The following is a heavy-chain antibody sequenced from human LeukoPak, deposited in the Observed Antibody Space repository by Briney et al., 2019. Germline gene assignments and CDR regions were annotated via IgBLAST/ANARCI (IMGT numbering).Heavy chain of an antibody. CDR2: ISSSSSYT. J-gene: IGHJ4*02. CDR3: ARGGRSRPRHWSN. CDR1: GFTFSDYY. Sequence: GGSLRLSCAASGFTFSDYYMSWIRQAPGKGLEWVSYISSSSSYTNYADSVKGRFTISRDNAKNSLYLQMNSLRAEDTAVYYCARGGRSRPRHWSNWGQGTLVTVSS. D-gene: IGHD6-19*01. V-gene: IGHV3-11*06.